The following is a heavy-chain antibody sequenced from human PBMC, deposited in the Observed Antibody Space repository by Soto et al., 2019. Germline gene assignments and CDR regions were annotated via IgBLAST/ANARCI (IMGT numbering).Heavy chain of an antibody. D-gene: IGHD2-15*01. V-gene: IGHV3-23*01. CDR1: GFTFSSYA. J-gene: IGHJ4*02. CDR3: AKDLTPIGVVVASPSFDY. Sequence: EVQLLESGGGLVQPGGSLRLSCAASGFTFSSYAMSWVRQAPGKGLEWVSAISGSGGSTYYADSVKGRFTISRDNSKNPLDLKMNTVTDVDRDVYYCAKDLTPIGVVVASPSFDYWGQGTLVTLSS. CDR2: ISGSGGST.